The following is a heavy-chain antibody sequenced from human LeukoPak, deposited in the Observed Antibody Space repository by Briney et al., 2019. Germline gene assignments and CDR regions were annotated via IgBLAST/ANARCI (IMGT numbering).Heavy chain of an antibody. CDR2: IKSKTDGGTT. Sequence: GGSLRLSCAASGFTFSSAWMTRIRQAPGKGLEWVGRIKSKTDGGTTDCAAPVKGGFTISRDDSKDTLYLQTNSLKTEDTAVYYCTTGMHTSGWSWGQGTLVTVSS. J-gene: IGHJ5*02. CDR3: TTGMHTSGWS. V-gene: IGHV3-15*01. D-gene: IGHD6-19*01. CDR1: GFTFSSAW.